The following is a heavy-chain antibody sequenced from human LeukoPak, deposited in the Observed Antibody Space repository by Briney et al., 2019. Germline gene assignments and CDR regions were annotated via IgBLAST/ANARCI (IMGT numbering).Heavy chain of an antibody. D-gene: IGHD3-10*01. J-gene: IGHJ6*02. V-gene: IGHV3-23*01. CDR2: ITGSGGFT. Sequence: GGSLRLSCAASGFPFSTYAMNWVRQAPGKGLEWVSVITGSGGFTQYADSVKGRFTISRDNSKNTVYLQINSLRDEDTAVYYCARRWLGDPYGMDVWGQGTTVSVSS. CDR1: GFPFSTYA. CDR3: ARRWLGDPYGMDV.